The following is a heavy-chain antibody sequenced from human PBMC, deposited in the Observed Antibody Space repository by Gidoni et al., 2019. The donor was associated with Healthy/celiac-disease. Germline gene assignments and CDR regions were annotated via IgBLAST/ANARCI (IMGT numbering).Heavy chain of an antibody. CDR2: ISCDGGST. D-gene: IGHD6-19*01. J-gene: IGHJ4*02. V-gene: IGHV3-43*01. CDR1: GATLEDYT. CDR3: AKERYSSGWYYFDY. Sequence: EVKRAESGGVGVQPGGSRRRSCAALGATLEDYTMHWVRQAPGKGLEWVSLISCDGGSTYSADSVKGRFTISRDNSKNSLYLQMNSLRTEDTALYYCAKERYSSGWYYFDYWGQGTLVTVSS.